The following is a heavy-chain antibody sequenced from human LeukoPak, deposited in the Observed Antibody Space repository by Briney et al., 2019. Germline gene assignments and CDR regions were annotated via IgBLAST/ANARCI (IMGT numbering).Heavy chain of an antibody. J-gene: IGHJ4*02. CDR2: MYSDGSA. CDR3: ARTIAMTGIDYFDQ. D-gene: IGHD6-19*01. Sequence: PGGSLRLSCAASGFTVSSNYMSWVRQAPGKGLEWVSVMYSDGSAYYADSVKGRLTISRDNSKNRLILQMNSLRAEDTAVYFCARTIAMTGIDYFDQWGQGTLVTVS. CDR1: GFTVSSNY. V-gene: IGHV3-53*01.